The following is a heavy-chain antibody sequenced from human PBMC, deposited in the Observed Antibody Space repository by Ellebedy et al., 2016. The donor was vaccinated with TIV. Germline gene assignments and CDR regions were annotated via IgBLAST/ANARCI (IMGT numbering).Heavy chain of an antibody. CDR2: NSGSGGST. J-gene: IGHJ4*02. Sequence: GGSLRLSCAASGFTFTSYAMSWVRQAPGKGLEWVSVNSGSGGSTYYADSVKGRFTISRDNSKNTLYLQMNSLRVEDTAVYYCARWPSGDAPLDYWGQGTLVTVSS. D-gene: IGHD4-17*01. CDR1: GFTFTSYA. CDR3: ARWPSGDAPLDY. V-gene: IGHV3-23*01.